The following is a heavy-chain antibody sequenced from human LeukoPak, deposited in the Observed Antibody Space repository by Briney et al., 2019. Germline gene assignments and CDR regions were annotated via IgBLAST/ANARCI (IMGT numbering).Heavy chain of an antibody. CDR2: IYPGDSGT. CDR1: GYNFATYW. Sequence: GESLKISCQGSGYNFATYWIGWVRQLPGKGLEWMGIIYPGDSGTRYSPSFQGQVTISVDKSINTAYLQWSSLKASDTAIYYCASRKKGMATTGFDYWGQGTLVTVSS. J-gene: IGHJ4*02. D-gene: IGHD5-24*01. V-gene: IGHV5-51*01. CDR3: ASRKKGMATTGFDY.